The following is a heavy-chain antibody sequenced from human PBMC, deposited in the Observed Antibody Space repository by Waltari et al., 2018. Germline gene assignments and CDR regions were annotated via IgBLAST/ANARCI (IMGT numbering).Heavy chain of an antibody. CDR2: ISAYNGNT. J-gene: IGHJ4*02. CDR3: ARDLYRIAVAGSVIFDY. D-gene: IGHD6-19*01. CDR1: GYTFTSSG. V-gene: IGHV1-18*01. Sequence: QVQLVQSGAEVKKPGASVKVSCKASGYTFTSSGISWVRQAPGQGLEWMGWISAYNGNTNYAQKLQGRVTMTTDTSTSTAYMELRSLRSDDTAVYYCARDLYRIAVAGSVIFDYWGQGTLVTVSS.